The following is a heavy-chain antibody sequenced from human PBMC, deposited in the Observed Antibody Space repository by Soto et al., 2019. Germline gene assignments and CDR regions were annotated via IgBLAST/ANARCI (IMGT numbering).Heavy chain of an antibody. CDR3: ARGRYGDY. Sequence: QVHLVQSGAEVKKPGASVKVSCKASGYTFTSYGITWVRQAPGQGLEWMGWISAHNGNTDYAQKLQGRVIVTRDTSTSTAYMGLRSLISDDTAGDYCARGRYGDYWGQGALVTVSS. CDR1: GYTFTSYG. V-gene: IGHV1-18*01. D-gene: IGHD1-1*01. CDR2: ISAHNGNT. J-gene: IGHJ4*02.